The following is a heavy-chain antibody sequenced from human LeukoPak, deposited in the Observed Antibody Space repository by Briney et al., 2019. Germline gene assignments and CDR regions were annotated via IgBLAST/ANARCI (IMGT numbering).Heavy chain of an antibody. Sequence: PSETLSLTCTVSGYSISSGHFWSWFRQPPGKGLEWIGSIYDSGSTYYNPSLRSRVSVSADTSKNHFSLELSSVTAADTAVYYCASVGGGSPYWGQGTLVTVSS. CDR1: GYSISSGHF. D-gene: IGHD3-16*01. CDR3: ASVGGGSPY. V-gene: IGHV4-38-2*02. J-gene: IGHJ4*02. CDR2: IYDSGST.